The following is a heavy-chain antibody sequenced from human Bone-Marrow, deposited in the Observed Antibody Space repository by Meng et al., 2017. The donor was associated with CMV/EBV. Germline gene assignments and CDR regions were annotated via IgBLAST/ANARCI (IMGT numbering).Heavy chain of an antibody. CDR1: GYIVSSDSVA. D-gene: IGHD3-16*01. V-gene: IGHV6-1*01. CDR3: ARWGHQRHVFDY. CDR2: TYYMSKWYN. J-gene: IGHJ4*02. Sequence: ISGYIVSSDSVAWNWIRQSPSRGLEWLGRTYYMSKWYNDYAVSAKSRITINPDTSKNQFSLQLNSVTPEDTAVYYCARWGHQRHVFDYWGQGTLVTVSS.